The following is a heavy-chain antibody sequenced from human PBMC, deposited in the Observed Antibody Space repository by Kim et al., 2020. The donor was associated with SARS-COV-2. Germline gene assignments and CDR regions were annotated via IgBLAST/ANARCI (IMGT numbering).Heavy chain of an antibody. CDR2: IDGSDGTT. V-gene: IGHV3-23*01. CDR3: LKGGWGWMWSY. Sequence: GGSLRLSCTTSGFTFTGHAMSWVRQAPGKGLEWVSSIDGSDGTTYYVDSVKGRFSISRDDSKNTLYLQMSALRADATAAYFCLKGGWGWMWSYSAQGSL. J-gene: IGHJ4*02. D-gene: IGHD2-21*01. CDR1: GFTFTGHA.